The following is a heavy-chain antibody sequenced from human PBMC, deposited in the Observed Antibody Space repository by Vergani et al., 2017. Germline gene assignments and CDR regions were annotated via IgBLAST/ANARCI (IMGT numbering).Heavy chain of an antibody. D-gene: IGHD3-10*01. CDR1: GFTFSSYW. V-gene: IGHV3-7*01. J-gene: IGHJ6*02. Sequence: EVQLVESGGGLVQPGGSLRLSCAASGFTFSSYWMSWVRQAPGKGLEWVAKIKQDGSEKDYVDSVKGRFTISRDNAKNSLYLQMNSLRAEDTAVYFCARTGEWMRSNNGPPDYVFALDVWGQGTTVIVSS. CDR3: ARTGEWMRSNNGPPDYVFALDV. CDR2: IKQDGSEK.